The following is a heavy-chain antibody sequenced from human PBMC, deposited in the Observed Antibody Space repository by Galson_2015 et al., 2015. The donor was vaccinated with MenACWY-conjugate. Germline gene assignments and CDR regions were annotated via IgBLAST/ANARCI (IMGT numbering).Heavy chain of an antibody. CDR3: AKELRRYYEFWSGYDPDP. D-gene: IGHD3-3*01. CDR1: GFTFRNYA. CDR2: IAVRGEDS. V-gene: IGHV3-23*01. J-gene: IGHJ5*02. Sequence: SLRLSCAVSGFTFRNYAMSWVRQAPGKGLEWVSAIAVRGEDSFYADSVKGRFTISRDNSKNRLYLQMNSLRAEDTALYYCAKELRRYYEFWSGYDPDPWGQGTLVTVSS.